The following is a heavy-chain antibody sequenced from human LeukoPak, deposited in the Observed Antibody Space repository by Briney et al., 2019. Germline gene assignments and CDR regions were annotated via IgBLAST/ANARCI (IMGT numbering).Heavy chain of an antibody. Sequence: PSETLSLTCAVSGTSISPYYWSWIRQPPGKGLEWIGCIYYSGSTNYNPSLKSRVTISIDTSENQVSLILRSVTAADTAVYYCAREVGDSDSDNWFDPWGQGTLVTVSS. D-gene: IGHD2-21*02. CDR3: AREVGDSDSDNWFDP. V-gene: IGHV4-59*01. CDR2: IYYSGST. CDR1: GTSISPYY. J-gene: IGHJ5*02.